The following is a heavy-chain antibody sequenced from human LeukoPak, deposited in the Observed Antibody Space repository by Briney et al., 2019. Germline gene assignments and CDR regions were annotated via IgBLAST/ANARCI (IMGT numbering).Heavy chain of an antibody. CDR1: GGSISSYY. D-gene: IGHD3/OR15-3a*01. CDR3: ARVGSGYDFFDY. CDR2: VYSSGST. Sequence: SSETLSLTCTVSGGSISSYYWSWIRQPAGKGLEWLGRVYSSGSTKYNPSLESRVTMSVDTSKNQFSLKLNFVTAADTAVYYCARVGSGYDFFDYWGQGTLVTVSS. J-gene: IGHJ4*02. V-gene: IGHV4-4*07.